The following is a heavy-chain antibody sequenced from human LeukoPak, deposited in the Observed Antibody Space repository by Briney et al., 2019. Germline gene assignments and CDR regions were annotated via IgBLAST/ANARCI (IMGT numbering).Heavy chain of an antibody. Sequence: SETLSLTCTVAGGSISSYYWSWIRQPAGKGLEWIGRMYISGSTNYNPSLKSRVTISVDTSKNQFSLKLSSVTAADTAVYYCARARWELRAFDIWGQGTMVTVSS. D-gene: IGHD1-26*01. V-gene: IGHV4-4*07. CDR1: GGSISSYY. CDR2: MYISGST. CDR3: ARARWELRAFDI. J-gene: IGHJ3*02.